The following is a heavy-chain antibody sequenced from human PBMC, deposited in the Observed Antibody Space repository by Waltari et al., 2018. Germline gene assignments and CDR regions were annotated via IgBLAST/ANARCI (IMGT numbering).Heavy chain of an antibody. V-gene: IGHV4-61*02. CDR3: ASLVGVEDDAFDI. J-gene: IGHJ3*02. D-gene: IGHD2-8*01. Sequence: QVQLQESGPGLVKPSQTLSLTCTVSGGSISSGSYYWSWIRQAAGKGLEWIGRIYTSGSTNNSPSLKSRVTISVHTSKNQFSLKLSSVTAADAAVYYCASLVGVEDDAFDIWGQGTMVTVSS. CDR2: IYTSGST. CDR1: GGSISSGSYY.